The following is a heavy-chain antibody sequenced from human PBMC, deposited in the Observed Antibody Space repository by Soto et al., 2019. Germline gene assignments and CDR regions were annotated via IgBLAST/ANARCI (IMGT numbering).Heavy chain of an antibody. CDR3: ARAGSGYSFDY. CDR1: CGSISSDY. J-gene: IGHJ4*02. CDR2: IYNTGST. V-gene: IGHV4-59*01. D-gene: IGHD3-9*01. Sequence: KAPETLSLTCTVPCGSISSDYWTWIRQTPGKGLEWIGYIYNTGSTTYSPSLKSRVTISVNTSKNQLSLKLSSVTAADTAVYYCARAGSGYSFDYWGQGTLVTVSS.